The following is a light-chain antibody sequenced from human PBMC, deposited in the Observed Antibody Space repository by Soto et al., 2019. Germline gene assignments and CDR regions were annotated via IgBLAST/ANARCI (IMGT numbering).Light chain of an antibody. J-gene: IGKJ4*01. CDR1: QDISSY. CDR3: QQFYTYLLT. Sequence: DIQLTQSPSFLSASVGDRVTITCRASQDISSYLAWYQQKPGKAPKLLISDGSTLQSGVPSRFSGSGSGIEFTLTITSLQPEDFATFYCQQFYTYLLTFGGGTKVDIK. V-gene: IGKV1-9*01. CDR2: DGS.